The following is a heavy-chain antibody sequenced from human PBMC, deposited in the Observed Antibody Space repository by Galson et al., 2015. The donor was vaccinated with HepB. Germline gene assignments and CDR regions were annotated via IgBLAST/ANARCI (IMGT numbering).Heavy chain of an antibody. CDR1: GYSFTSYW. CDR2: IYPGDSHT. Sequence: QSGAEVKKPGESLKISCKGSGYSFTSYWIAWVRQMPGKGLEWMGIIYPGDSHTRYSPSFQGQVTISADKSISTAYLQWSSLKASDTAMYYCARHVSYGSGSPYYYGMDVWGQGTTVTVSS. J-gene: IGHJ6*02. V-gene: IGHV5-51*01. D-gene: IGHD3-10*01. CDR3: ARHVSYGSGSPYYYGMDV.